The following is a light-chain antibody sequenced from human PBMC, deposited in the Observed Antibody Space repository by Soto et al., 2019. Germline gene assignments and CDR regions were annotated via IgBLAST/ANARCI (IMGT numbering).Light chain of an antibody. Sequence: DILMTQSPSTLSASVGDRVTITCRASQSISSYLAWYQQKPGKAPKLLIYHASSLHSGVPSRFSGSGSGTEFTLTISSLQPDDFATYYCQQYPGYSRTFGQGTKVEI. CDR3: QQYPGYSRT. CDR1: QSISSY. CDR2: HAS. V-gene: IGKV1-5*03. J-gene: IGKJ1*01.